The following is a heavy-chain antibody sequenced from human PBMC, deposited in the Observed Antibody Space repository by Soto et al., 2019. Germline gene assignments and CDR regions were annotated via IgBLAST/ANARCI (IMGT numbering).Heavy chain of an antibody. D-gene: IGHD2-2*03. Sequence: QLQLQESGPGLVKPSETLSLTCTVSGGSISSSSYYWGWIRQPPGKGLEWIGSIYYSGSTYYNPSLKSRVTISVDTSKNQFSLKLSSVTAADTAVYYCARVGIVLVPAAPPYYYYYGMDVWGQGTTVTVSS. CDR2: IYYSGST. CDR3: ARVGIVLVPAAPPYYYYYGMDV. J-gene: IGHJ6*02. CDR1: GGSISSSSYY. V-gene: IGHV4-39*01.